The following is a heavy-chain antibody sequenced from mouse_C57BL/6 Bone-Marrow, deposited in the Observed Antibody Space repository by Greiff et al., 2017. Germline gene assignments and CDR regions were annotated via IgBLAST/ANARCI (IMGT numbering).Heavy chain of an antibody. J-gene: IGHJ1*03. CDR3: ARIPYYYGSSPWYCDV. D-gene: IGHD1-1*01. CDR1: GFTFSSYA. CDR2: ISDGGSYT. V-gene: IGHV5-4*01. Sequence: EVQVVESGGGLVKPGGSLKLSCAASGFTFSSYAMSWVRQTPEKRLEWVATISDGGSYTYYPDNVKGRFTISRDNAKNNLYLQMSHLKSEDTAMYYCARIPYYYGSSPWYCDVWGTGTTVTVSS.